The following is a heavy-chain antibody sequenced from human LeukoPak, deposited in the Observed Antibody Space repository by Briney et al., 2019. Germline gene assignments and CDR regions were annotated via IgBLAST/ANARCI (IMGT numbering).Heavy chain of an antibody. Sequence: GGSLRLSCEGSGFSFSSYWMTWVRQAPGKGLEWVSYISSSGSTIYYADSVKGRFTISRDNAKNSLYLQMNSLRAEDTAVYYCAELGITMIGGVWGKGTTVTVSS. CDR1: GFSFSSYW. D-gene: IGHD3-10*02. CDR2: ISSSGSTI. V-gene: IGHV3-48*03. J-gene: IGHJ6*04. CDR3: AELGITMIGGV.